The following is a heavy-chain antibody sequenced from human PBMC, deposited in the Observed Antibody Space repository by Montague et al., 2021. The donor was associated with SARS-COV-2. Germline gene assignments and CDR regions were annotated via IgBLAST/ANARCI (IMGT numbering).Heavy chain of an antibody. D-gene: IGHD2/OR15-2a*01. CDR3: ARDLPPSRPRNPV. J-gene: IGHJ4*02. Sequence: TLSLTCSVFGDSINNVNYFWSWIRQPAGKGLEWIGRVYISGSTDYNPSLKSRVTISVDTSKNQFSLRLSSVTAADTAVYYCARDLPPSRPRNPVWGQGTLVTVSS. CDR2: VYISGST. V-gene: IGHV4-61*02. CDR1: GDSINNVNYF.